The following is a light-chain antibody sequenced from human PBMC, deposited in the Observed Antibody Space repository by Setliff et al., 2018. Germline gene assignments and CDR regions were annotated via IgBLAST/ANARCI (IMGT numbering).Light chain of an antibody. J-gene: IGLJ1*01. V-gene: IGLV2-14*01. CDR2: DVS. CDR1: SSDVGGYNY. Sequence: QSALTQPASVSGSPGQSITISCTGTSSDVGGYNYVSWYQQHPGKAPKLMIYDVSKRPSGVSNRFSGSKSGNTASLTISGLQAEDEADYYCSSYTASNNLGVFGTGTKVTVL. CDR3: SSYTASNNLGV.